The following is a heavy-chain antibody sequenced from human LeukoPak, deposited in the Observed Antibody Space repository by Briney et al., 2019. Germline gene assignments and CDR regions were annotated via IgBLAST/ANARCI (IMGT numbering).Heavy chain of an antibody. V-gene: IGHV4-38-2*02. Sequence: PTETLSLTCTVSGYSISSGYYWGWIRQPPGKGLGWIGSIYHSGSTYYNPSLKSRVTISVDTSKNQFSLKLSSVTAADTAVYYCARDYPSDYGDYVGNFDYWGQGTLVTVSS. CDR1: GYSISSGYY. J-gene: IGHJ4*02. CDR3: ARDYPSDYGDYVGNFDY. CDR2: IYHSGST. D-gene: IGHD4-17*01.